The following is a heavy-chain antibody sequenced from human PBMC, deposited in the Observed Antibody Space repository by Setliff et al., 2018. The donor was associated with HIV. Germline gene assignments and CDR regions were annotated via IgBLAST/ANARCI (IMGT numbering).Heavy chain of an antibody. D-gene: IGHD1-1*01. CDR2: IYYSGST. J-gene: IGHJ4*02. V-gene: IGHV4-39*01. CDR1: GGSIYGSDNY. Sequence: PSETLSLTCTVSGGSIYGSDNYWGWIRQPPGKGLESVGSIYYSGSTYYKPSLKSRVTISVDTSKNQFSLKLSSVTAADTAVYYCARQGQLGSEWGQGTLVTVSS. CDR3: ARQGQLGSE.